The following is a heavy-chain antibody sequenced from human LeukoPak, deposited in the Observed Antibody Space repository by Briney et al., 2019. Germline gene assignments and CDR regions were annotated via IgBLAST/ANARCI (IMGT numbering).Heavy chain of an antibody. CDR2: ILPMLGTA. Sequence: GASVKVSCKASGGALSDYTISWVRQAPGQGLEWMGAILPMLGTAKYAQSLQGRVTLTTDDSSSTVYMELSSLRFEDTASYFCARDGLLTRTGMDVWGKGTTVTVSS. CDR3: ARDGLLTRTGMDV. D-gene: IGHD3/OR15-3a*01. V-gene: IGHV1-69*16. CDR1: GGALSDYT. J-gene: IGHJ6*03.